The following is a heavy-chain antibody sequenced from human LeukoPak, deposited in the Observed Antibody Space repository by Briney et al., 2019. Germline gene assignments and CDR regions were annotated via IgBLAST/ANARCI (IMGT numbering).Heavy chain of an antibody. CDR3: AKSIPLTRTTVSHLDC. Sequence: GGSLRLPCAASGFTFSSYALSWVRQGPGKGLEWVSTFSGSAGSTYYADSVKGRFTISRDNSKNTLCLQMNSLRAEDTAVYYCAKSIPLTRTTVSHLDCWGQGTLVTVSS. CDR2: FSGSAGST. V-gene: IGHV3-23*01. CDR1: GFTFSSYA. D-gene: IGHD4-17*01. J-gene: IGHJ4*02.